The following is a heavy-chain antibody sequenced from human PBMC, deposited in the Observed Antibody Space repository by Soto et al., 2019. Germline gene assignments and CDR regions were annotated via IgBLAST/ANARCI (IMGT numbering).Heavy chain of an antibody. CDR3: AKALAVSIAARQDYYGMDV. CDR2: ISYDGSNK. CDR1: GFTFSSYG. Sequence: GGSLRLSCAASGFTFSSYGMHWVRQAPGKGLEWVAVISYDGSNKYYADSVKGRFTISRDNSKNTLYLQMNSLRAEDTAVYYCAKALAVSIAARQDYYGMDVWGQGTTVTVSS. V-gene: IGHV3-30*18. D-gene: IGHD6-6*01. J-gene: IGHJ6*02.